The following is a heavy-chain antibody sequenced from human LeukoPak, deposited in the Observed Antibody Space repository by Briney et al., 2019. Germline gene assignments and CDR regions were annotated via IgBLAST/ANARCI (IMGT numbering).Heavy chain of an antibody. D-gene: IGHD5-18*01. CDR3: AKIKWIQLWLIDY. CDR2: ISGSGGST. J-gene: IGHJ4*02. CDR1: GFTLSSYA. Sequence: GGSLRLSCAASGFTLSSYAMSWVRQAPGKGLEWVSAISGSGGSTYYADSVKGRFTISRDNSKNTLYLQMNSLRAEDTAVYYCAKIKWIQLWLIDYWGQGTLVTVSS. V-gene: IGHV3-23*01.